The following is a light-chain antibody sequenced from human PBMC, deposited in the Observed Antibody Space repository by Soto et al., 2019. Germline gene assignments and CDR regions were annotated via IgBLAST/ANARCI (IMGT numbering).Light chain of an antibody. J-gene: IGKJ2*01. CDR3: QQYNNWPREVVYN. V-gene: IGKV3-15*01. CDR1: QSVSSN. CDR2: GAS. Sequence: EIVMTQSPATLSVSPGERATLSCRASQSVSSNLAWYQQKPGQAPRLLIYGASTRATGIPARFSGSGSGTEFTLTIRSLQSEDFAVYYCQQYNNWPREVVYNFGQGTKLEIK.